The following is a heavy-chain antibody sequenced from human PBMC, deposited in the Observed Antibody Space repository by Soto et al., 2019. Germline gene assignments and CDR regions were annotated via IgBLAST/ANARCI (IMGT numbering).Heavy chain of an antibody. CDR3: SRFIMVGGWFDPNYYHGMDV. J-gene: IGHJ6*02. CDR2: ISGYNGNT. CDR1: GYTLSNYG. V-gene: IGHV1-18*01. D-gene: IGHD6-19*01. Sequence: QVQLVQSGAEVKKPGASVTVSCKTSGYTLSNYGINWVRQAPGQGREWMGRISGYNGNTNYAQTVQGRVTMTTDTSTGTVYMELRSLKSDDTAIYYCSRFIMVGGWFDPNYYHGMDVWGQGTTVTVSS.